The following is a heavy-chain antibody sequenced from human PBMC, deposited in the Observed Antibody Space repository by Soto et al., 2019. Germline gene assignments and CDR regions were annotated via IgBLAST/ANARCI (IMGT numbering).Heavy chain of an antibody. Sequence: ASVKVSCKASGYTFTSYHIHWVRQAPGQGLGWLGWFNPNSGGTNYAQKFQGRVTVTGDTSISTAFMELHSLRSDDTAVYYCARSSGSYSDFDFWGHGTLVTVSS. V-gene: IGHV1-2*02. CDR2: FNPNSGGT. J-gene: IGHJ4*01. CDR1: GYTFTSYH. D-gene: IGHD1-26*01. CDR3: ARSSGSYSDFDF.